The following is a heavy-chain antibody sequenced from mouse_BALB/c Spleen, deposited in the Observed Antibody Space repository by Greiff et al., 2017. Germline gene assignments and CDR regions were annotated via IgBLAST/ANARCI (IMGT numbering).Heavy chain of an antibody. CDR1: GYAFTNYL. CDR2: INPGSGGT. CDR3: AKDYGSSYWYFDV. V-gene: IGHV1-54*01. Sequence: QVQLQQSGAELVRPGTSVKVSCKASGYAFTNYLIEWVKQRPGQGLEWIGVINPGSGGTNYNEKFKDKAILTVDKSSSTAYMQLSSLTSEDSAVYYCAKDYGSSYWYFDVWGAGTTVTVSS. J-gene: IGHJ1*01. D-gene: IGHD1-1*01.